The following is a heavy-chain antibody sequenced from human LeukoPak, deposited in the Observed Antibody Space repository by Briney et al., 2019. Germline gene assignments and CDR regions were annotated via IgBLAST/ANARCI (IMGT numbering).Heavy chain of an antibody. CDR2: IIPIFGTA. Sequence: SVTVSCTASGGTFSSYAISWVRQAPGQGLEWMGGIIPIFGTANYAQKFQGRVTITADKSTSTAYMELSSLRSEDTAVYYCAGGIVVVVTATPREDYYYGMDVWGKGTTVTVSS. CDR1: GGTFSSYA. CDR3: AGGIVVVVTATPREDYYYGMDV. J-gene: IGHJ6*04. V-gene: IGHV1-69*06. D-gene: IGHD2-15*01.